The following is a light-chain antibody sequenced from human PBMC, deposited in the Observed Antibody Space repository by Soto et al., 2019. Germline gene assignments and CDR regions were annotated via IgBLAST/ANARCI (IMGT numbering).Light chain of an antibody. CDR2: DNS. J-gene: IGLJ1*01. V-gene: IGLV1-40*01. Sequence: QSVLTQPPSVSGAPGQRVTISCTGSSSNIGAGYDVHWYQQLPGTAPKLVIYDNSNRPSGVPDRFSGSKSGTSASLAITGLQAEDEADYYCQSYDSSLSADVFGTGTKLTVL. CDR3: QSYDSSLSADV. CDR1: SSNIGAGYD.